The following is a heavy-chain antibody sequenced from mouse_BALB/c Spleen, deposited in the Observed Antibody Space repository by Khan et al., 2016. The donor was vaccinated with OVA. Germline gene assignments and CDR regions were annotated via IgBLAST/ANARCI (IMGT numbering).Heavy chain of an antibody. V-gene: IGHV1S56*01. Sequence: QVQLKQSGPELVKPGAIVKISCKASGYTFTSYDMNWVKQWPGQGLEWIGWIDPGDGSTKYNEKFKGKATMTADKSSSTAYMQLSSLTSENTVVYFCAIGELLRYLDYWGQGTTLTVSS. J-gene: IGHJ2*01. CDR1: GYTFTSYD. D-gene: IGHD1-1*01. CDR2: IDPGDGST. CDR3: AIGELLRYLDY.